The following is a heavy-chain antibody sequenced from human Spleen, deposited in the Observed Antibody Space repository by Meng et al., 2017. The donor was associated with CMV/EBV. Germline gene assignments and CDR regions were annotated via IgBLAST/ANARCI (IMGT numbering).Heavy chain of an antibody. CDR2: IHGGGVGI. J-gene: IGHJ4*02. CDR3: AKDLSDAFWSGPVDY. D-gene: IGHD3-3*01. Sequence: GESLKISCAASGFTFSNYAMIWVRQAPGRGLEWVSVIHGGGVGIYYADSVKCRFTISRDNSSNILYLQMNSLKDVDTARYYCAKDLSDAFWSGPVDYWGQGSLVTVSS. V-gene: IGHV3-23*03. CDR1: GFTFSNYA.